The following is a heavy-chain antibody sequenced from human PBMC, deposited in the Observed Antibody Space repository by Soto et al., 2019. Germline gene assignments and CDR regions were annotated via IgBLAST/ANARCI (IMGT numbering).Heavy chain of an antibody. D-gene: IGHD6-25*01. CDR2: ISSSSSYI. V-gene: IGHV3-21*01. J-gene: IGHJ4*01. CDR3: ARVDRGSLDY. CDR1: GFTFSSHS. Sequence: EVQLVESGGGLVKPGGSLRLSCAASGFTFSSHSMNWVRQAPGKGLEWVSSISSSSSYIYYADSVKGRFTISRDNAKNLVYLQMNSLRAEVTAVYYCARVDRGSLDYWGRGTLVTVSS.